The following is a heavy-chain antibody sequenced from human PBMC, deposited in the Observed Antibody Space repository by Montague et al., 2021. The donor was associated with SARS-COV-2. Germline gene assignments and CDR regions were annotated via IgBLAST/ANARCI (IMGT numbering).Heavy chain of an antibody. CDR2: IYTSGST. CDR3: ARVGVGTMVRGVIPAYYYYGMDV. V-gene: IGHV4-61*02. CDR1: GGSISSGSYY. D-gene: IGHD3-10*01. Sequence: TLSLTCTVSGGSISSGSYYWSWIRQPAGKGLEWIGRIYTSGSTNYNPSLKSQVTISVDTSKNQFSLRLSSVTAADTAVYYCARVGVGTMVRGVIPAYYYYGMDVWGQGTTVTVSS. J-gene: IGHJ6*02.